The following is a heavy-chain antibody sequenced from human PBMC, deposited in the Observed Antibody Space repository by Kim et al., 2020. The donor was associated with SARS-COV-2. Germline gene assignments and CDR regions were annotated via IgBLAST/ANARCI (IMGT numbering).Heavy chain of an antibody. CDR1: GFTISSYQ. J-gene: IGHJ6*02. CDR3: ARDHPVINDGEAYYDYYKMDI. CDR2: INSSGTTI. V-gene: IGHV3-48*03. Sequence: GGSLRLSCAASGFTISSYQMNWVRQAPGKGLEWVSHINSSGTTIYYADSVKGRFTISRDNAKNSLYLQMNTLRAEDTAVYYCARDHPVINDGEAYYDYYKMDICGPEATVTLSS.